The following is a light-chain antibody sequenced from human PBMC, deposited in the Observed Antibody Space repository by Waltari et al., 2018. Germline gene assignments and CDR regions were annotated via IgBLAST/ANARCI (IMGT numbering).Light chain of an antibody. CDR1: QSLLHSSGYTF. V-gene: IGKV2-28*01. Sequence: DIVMTQSPRFLPVTPGEPASISCRSSQSLLHSSGYTFLDWYLQKPGQSPQLLIYLVSNLTSGVPDRFSGSGSGTDFTLKISRVEAEDVGVYYCMQARQTPWTFGQGTKVEIK. CDR2: LVS. J-gene: IGKJ1*01. CDR3: MQARQTPWT.